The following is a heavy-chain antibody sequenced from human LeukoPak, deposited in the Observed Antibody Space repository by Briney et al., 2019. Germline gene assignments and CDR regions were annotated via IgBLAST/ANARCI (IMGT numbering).Heavy chain of an antibody. J-gene: IGHJ4*02. CDR2: IRKKGFGGTT. Sequence: GGSLRLSCTASRFTFGDYAMTWVRQAPGKGLEWVGFIRKKGFGGTTEYAASVKGRYTISRDDSNSIAYMQMNSLKTEDTAVYYCARANCVNGVCYHIDYWGQGNLVTVSS. CDR3: ARANCVNGVCYHIDY. V-gene: IGHV3-49*04. CDR1: RFTFGDYA. D-gene: IGHD2-8*01.